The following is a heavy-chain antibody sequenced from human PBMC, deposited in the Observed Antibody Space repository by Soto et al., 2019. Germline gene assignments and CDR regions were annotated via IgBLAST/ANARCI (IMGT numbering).Heavy chain of an antibody. V-gene: IGHV1-69*08. Sequence: QVQLVQSGAELKKTGSSVKVSCRASGDTFSSYAVNWVRQAPGRGLEWMGRIITVLGTTDYAQNFKGRLTIAAEKTTKTVYMERSSLRSEDTGIYYCPRRRYCGYDCYHKHYYGMDVWGQGTTFTVAS. J-gene: IGHJ6*02. D-gene: IGHD2-21*01. CDR2: IITVLGTT. CDR3: PRRRYCGYDCYHKHYYGMDV. CDR1: GDTFSSYA.